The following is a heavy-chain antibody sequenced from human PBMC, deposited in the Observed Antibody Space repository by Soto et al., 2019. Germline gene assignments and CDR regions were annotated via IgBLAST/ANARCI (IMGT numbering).Heavy chain of an antibody. CDR1: GYTFTAYY. V-gene: IGHV1-2*02. CDR3: ARNMDYYYGPGSGNGHGF. CDR2: INPKFGDT. J-gene: IGHJ6*02. Sequence: QVQLVQSGAEVKEPGDSVRVSCGASGYTFTAYYIHWVRQAPGQGLEWMGWINPKFGDTTYAQDFQGRVSMTRDMSMSTVYMDLSRLTSDDTAIYYCARNMDYYYGPGSGNGHGFWGQGTTVTVFS. D-gene: IGHD3-10*01.